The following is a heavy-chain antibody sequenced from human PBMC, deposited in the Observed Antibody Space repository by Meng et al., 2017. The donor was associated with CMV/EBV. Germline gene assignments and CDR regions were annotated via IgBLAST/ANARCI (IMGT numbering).Heavy chain of an antibody. CDR1: GGSISSSSYY. J-gene: IGHJ4*02. V-gene: IGHV4-39*07. Sequence: SKTLSLTCTVSGGSISSSSYYWGWIRQPPGKGLEWIGSIYYSGSTYYNPSLKSRVTISVDTSKNQFSPKLSSVTAADTAVYYCARDDYDFWSGYYSDSDYWGQGTLVTVSS. CDR2: IYYSGST. CDR3: ARDDYDFWSGYYSDSDY. D-gene: IGHD3-3*01.